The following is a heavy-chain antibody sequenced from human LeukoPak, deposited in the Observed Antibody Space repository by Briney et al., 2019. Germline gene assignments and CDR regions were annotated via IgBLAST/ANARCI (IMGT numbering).Heavy chain of an antibody. CDR1: GGSFSGYY. D-gene: IGHD2-21*02. V-gene: IGHV4-34*01. CDR2: INHSGST. Sequence: SETLSLTCAVYGGSFSGYYWSWIRQPPGKGLEWIGEINHSGSTNYNPSLKSRVTMSVDTSKNQFSLKLSSVTAADTAVYYCARDCGGGDCPYYYYYGMDVWGQGTTVTVSS. CDR3: ARDCGGGDCPYYYYYGMDV. J-gene: IGHJ6*02.